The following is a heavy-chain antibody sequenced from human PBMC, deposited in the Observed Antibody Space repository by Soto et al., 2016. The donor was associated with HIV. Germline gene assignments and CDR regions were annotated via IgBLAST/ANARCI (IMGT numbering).Heavy chain of an antibody. CDR1: GGTFSSYV. CDR2: IIPTFGTA. D-gene: IGHD3-22*01. CDR3: ATRSPPIVVIMDDGFDI. V-gene: IGHV1-69*12. J-gene: IGHJ3*02. Sequence: QVQLVQSGSEVKKPGSSVKVSCKASGGTFSSYVISWVRQAPGQGLEWMGGIIPTFGTANYAQKFQGRVTITADDSASTAYMELGSLRSEDTAVYYCATRSPPIVVIMDDGFDIWGQGTMVTVSS.